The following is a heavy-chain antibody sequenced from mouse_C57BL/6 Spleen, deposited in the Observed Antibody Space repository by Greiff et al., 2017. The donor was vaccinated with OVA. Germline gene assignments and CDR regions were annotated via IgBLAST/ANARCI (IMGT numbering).Heavy chain of an antibody. Sequence: QVQLQQPGAELVKPGASVKVSCTASGYTFTSYWMHWVKQRPGQGLEWIGRIHPSDSDTNYNQKFKGKATLTVDKSSSTAYMQLSSLTSEDSAVYYCAIGYDYDDGDWYFEVWGTGTTVTVSS. D-gene: IGHD2-4*01. CDR3: AIGYDYDDGDWYFEV. CDR2: IHPSDSDT. CDR1: GYTFTSYW. V-gene: IGHV1-74*01. J-gene: IGHJ1*03.